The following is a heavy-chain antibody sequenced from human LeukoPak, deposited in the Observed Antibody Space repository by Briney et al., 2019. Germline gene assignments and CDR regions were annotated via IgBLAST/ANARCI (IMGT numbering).Heavy chain of an antibody. CDR2: ISYDGSNK. D-gene: IGHD3-10*01. V-gene: IGHV3-30-3*01. Sequence: GGSLRLSCAASGFTFSSYAMHWVRHAPGKGLEWVAVISYDGSNKYYADSVKGRFTISRDNSKNTPYLQMNSLRAEDAAVYYWTSSNIVRGTFFDYWGQGTLVTVSS. CDR1: GFTFSSYA. J-gene: IGHJ4*02. CDR3: TSSNIVRGTFFDY.